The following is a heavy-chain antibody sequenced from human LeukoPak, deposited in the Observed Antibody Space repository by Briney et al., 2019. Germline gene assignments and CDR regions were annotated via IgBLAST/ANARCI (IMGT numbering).Heavy chain of an antibody. Sequence: GGSLRLSCAASGFTFSTYAMSWVRQAPGKGLEWVSAISGSGGNTYYADSVKGRFAISRDNSKNTLYLQMNSLRAEDTAVYYCAKDGSPQFSYYQYYYGMDVWGQGTTVTVSS. CDR2: ISGSGGNT. J-gene: IGHJ6*02. V-gene: IGHV3-23*01. CDR3: AKDGSPQFSYYQYYYGMDV. CDR1: GFTFSTYA. D-gene: IGHD2-15*01.